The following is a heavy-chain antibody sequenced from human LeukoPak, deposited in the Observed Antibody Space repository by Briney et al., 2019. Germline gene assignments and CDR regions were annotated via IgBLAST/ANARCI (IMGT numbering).Heavy chain of an antibody. CDR1: GGSISSYY. J-gene: IGHJ5*02. CDR3: AREATVDRWFDP. D-gene: IGHD4-11*01. V-gene: IGHV4-4*07. Sequence: SETLSLTCTVSGGSISSYYWSWIRQPAGKGLEWIGRIYTSGSTNYNPSLKSRVTMSVDTSKNQFSLKLSTVTSADTAVYYCAREATVDRWFDPWGQGTLVTVSS. CDR2: IYTSGST.